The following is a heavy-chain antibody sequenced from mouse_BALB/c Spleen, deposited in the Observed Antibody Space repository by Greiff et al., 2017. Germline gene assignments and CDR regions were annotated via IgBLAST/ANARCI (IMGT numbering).Heavy chain of an antibody. V-gene: IGHV1-31*01. CDR3: ARLELDFDY. J-gene: IGHJ2*01. Sequence: DVQLQESGPELVKPGASVKISCKASGYSFTGYYMHWVKQSHVKSLEWIGRINPYNGATSYNQNFKDKASLTVDKSSSTAYMELHSLTSEDSAVYYCARLELDFDYWGQGTTLTVSS. D-gene: IGHD4-1*01. CDR2: INPYNGAT. CDR1: GYSFTGYY.